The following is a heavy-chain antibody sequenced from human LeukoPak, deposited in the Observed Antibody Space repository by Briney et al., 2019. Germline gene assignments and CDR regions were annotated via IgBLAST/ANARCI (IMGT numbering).Heavy chain of an antibody. CDR3: ARDLRRFAAYYFDY. CDR2: ISSDGRDK. Sequence: GGSLRLSCAASGFTFSGYAIHWVRQAPGKRLEWVAVISSDGRDKHHADSVKGRFTISRDNSKNTLYLQTNSLRAEDTAVYYCARDLRRFAAYYFDYWGQGTLVTVSS. D-gene: IGHD5/OR15-5a*01. CDR1: GFTFSGYA. V-gene: IGHV3-30*03. J-gene: IGHJ4*02.